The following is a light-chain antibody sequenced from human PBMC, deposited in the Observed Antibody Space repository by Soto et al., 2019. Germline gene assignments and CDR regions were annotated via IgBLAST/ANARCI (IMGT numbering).Light chain of an antibody. CDR3: QQRSNWPLT. Sequence: EILLAQSPATLSLSPGERATLSCKASQDVSIFLAWYQQKPGQAPRLLIHDASNRATGVPARFSGSGSGRDFTLTITSLEPEDFAVYYCQQRSNWPLTFGGGTKVEIK. J-gene: IGKJ4*01. CDR1: QDVSIF. V-gene: IGKV3-11*02. CDR2: DAS.